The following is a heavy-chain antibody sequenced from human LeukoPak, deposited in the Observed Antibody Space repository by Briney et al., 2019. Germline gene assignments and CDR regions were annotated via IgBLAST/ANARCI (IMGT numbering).Heavy chain of an antibody. CDR2: RWYDGSNK. CDR3: ARGVGSSWFGYYYYGMDV. Sequence: GGSLRLSCAASGFTFSSYGMHWVRQAPGKGLEWVAVRWYDGSNKYYADSVKGRFTISRDNSKNTLYLQMNSLRAEDTAVYYCARGVGSSWFGYYYYGMDVWGQGTTVTVSS. J-gene: IGHJ6*02. CDR1: GFTFSSYG. V-gene: IGHV3-33*01. D-gene: IGHD6-13*01.